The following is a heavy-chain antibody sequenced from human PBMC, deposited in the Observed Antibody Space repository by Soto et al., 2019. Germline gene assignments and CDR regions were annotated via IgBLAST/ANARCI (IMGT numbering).Heavy chain of an antibody. Sequence: GGSLRLSCAASGFTFSSYVMHWVSQAPGKGLEWVAHISYDGNNKYYADSVKGRFTINPDISNNQVSLHLNSVTPDDTAVYYCVRLIGNSWLDSWGQGTLVTVSS. D-gene: IGHD2-8*01. J-gene: IGHJ5*01. V-gene: IGHV3-30-3*01. CDR3: VRLIGNSWLDS. CDR2: ISYDGNNK. CDR1: GFTFSSYV.